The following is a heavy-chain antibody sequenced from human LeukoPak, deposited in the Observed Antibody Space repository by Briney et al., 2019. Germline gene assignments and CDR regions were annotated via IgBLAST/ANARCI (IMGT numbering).Heavy chain of an antibody. CDR2: ISGTGGTT. CDR3: AKLDCGGGSCYFYYYYGMDV. D-gene: IGHD2-15*01. Sequence: GGSLRLSCAASGLTFSSNVMTWVRQAPGKRLEWVSLISGTGGTTYYADSVKGRFTISRDNSKNTLYLQMNSLRAEDTAVYYCAKLDCGGGSCYFYYYYGMDVWGQGTTVTVSS. V-gene: IGHV3-23*01. J-gene: IGHJ6*02. CDR1: GLTFSSNV.